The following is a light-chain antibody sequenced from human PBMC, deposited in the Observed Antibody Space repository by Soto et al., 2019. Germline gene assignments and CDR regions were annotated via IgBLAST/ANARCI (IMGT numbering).Light chain of an antibody. Sequence: VMTQSPATLSVSPGEGANLSCRASQSVGRSLAWYQQKPGQAPRLLIFDSSTRATGIPAKFRGSGSGTEFTLTISGLQSEDFAIFYCQQYDDWPLTFGPGTKVDI. CDR1: QSVGRS. CDR3: QQYDDWPLT. CDR2: DSS. J-gene: IGKJ3*01. V-gene: IGKV3-15*01.